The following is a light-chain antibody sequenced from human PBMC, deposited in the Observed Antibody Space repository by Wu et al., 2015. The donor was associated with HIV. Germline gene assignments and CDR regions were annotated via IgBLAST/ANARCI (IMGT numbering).Light chain of an antibody. CDR1: QSVSSY. Sequence: EIVLTQSPATLSLSPGERATLSCRASQSVSSYLAWYQQKPGQAPRLLIYNSSNRAPGIPVRFSGSGSGTDFTLTISSLEPEDFALYYCQQHSNWPRTFGQGTKVEIK. CDR2: NSS. J-gene: IGKJ1*01. V-gene: IGKV3-11*01. CDR3: QQHSNWPRT.